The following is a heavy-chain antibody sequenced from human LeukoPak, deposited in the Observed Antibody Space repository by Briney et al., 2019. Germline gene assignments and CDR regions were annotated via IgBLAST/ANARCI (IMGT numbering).Heavy chain of an antibody. CDR2: TYTSGST. CDR1: GGSISSGNYC. D-gene: IGHD1-1*01. CDR3: ARGGNWNSYYFDY. J-gene: IGHJ4*02. V-gene: IGHV4-61*09. Sequence: PSETLSLTCTVSGGSISSGNYCWHWIRQPAEGGLEWIGHTYTSGSTSYSPSLKSRVTILIDTSKNQFSLKLRSVTAADTAVYYCARGGNWNSYYFDYWGQGTLVTVSS.